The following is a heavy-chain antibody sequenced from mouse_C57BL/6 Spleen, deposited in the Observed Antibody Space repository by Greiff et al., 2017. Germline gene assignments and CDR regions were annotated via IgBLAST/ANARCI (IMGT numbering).Heavy chain of an antibody. CDR1: GFTFSSYA. J-gene: IGHJ2*01. CDR2: ISDGGSYT. Sequence: DVHLVESGGGLVKPGGSLKLSCAASGFTFSSYAMSWVRQTPEKRLEWVATISDGGSYTYYPDNVKGRFTISRDNAKNNLYLQMSHLKSEDTAMDYCARGGTTVVVDYWGQGTTLTVSS. D-gene: IGHD1-1*01. V-gene: IGHV5-4*01. CDR3: ARGGTTVVVDY.